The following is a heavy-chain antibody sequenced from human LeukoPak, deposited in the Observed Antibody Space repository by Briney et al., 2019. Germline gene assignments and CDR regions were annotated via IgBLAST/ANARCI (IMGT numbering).Heavy chain of an antibody. CDR2: IYIVGST. CDR3: AREQYYDTWGLDY. Sequence: GGSLRLSRAASGLTVSSTYMSSVTQAPRKGLESVLVIYIVGSTYYAETVKGRFTISRDNSKNTLYIQMSSLRAEDTAVYYCAREQYYDTWGLDYWGQGTLVTVSS. CDR1: GLTVSSTY. J-gene: IGHJ4*02. V-gene: IGHV3-66*01. D-gene: IGHD3-9*01.